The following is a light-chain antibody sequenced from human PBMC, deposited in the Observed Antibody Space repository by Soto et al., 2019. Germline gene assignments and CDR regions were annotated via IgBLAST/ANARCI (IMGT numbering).Light chain of an antibody. CDR1: RSNIGSNT. V-gene: IGLV1-44*01. Sequence: QSVLNQPPSASGTPGQRVTISCSGSRSNIGSNTVNWYQQLPGTAPKLLIYSNNQRPSGVPDRFSGSKSGTSASLAISGLQSEDEADYYCAAWDDSLNGLVFGTGTKVTV. J-gene: IGLJ1*01. CDR3: AAWDDSLNGLV. CDR2: SNN.